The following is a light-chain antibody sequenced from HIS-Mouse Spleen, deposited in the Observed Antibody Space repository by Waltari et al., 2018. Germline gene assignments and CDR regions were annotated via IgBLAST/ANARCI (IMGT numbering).Light chain of an antibody. CDR1: KLGDKY. J-gene: IGLJ1*01. CDR3: QAWDGSTYV. Sequence: SYELTQPPSVSVSPGQTASITCSGDKLGDKYACCYQQKPGQSPVLVIYQDSKRPSGIPERFSGSNSGNTATLTISGTQAMDEADYYCQAWDGSTYVFGTGTKVTVL. CDR2: QDS. V-gene: IGLV3-1*01.